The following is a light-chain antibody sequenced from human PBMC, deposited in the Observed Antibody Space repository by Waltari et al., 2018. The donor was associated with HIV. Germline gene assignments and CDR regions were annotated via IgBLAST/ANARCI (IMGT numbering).Light chain of an antibody. J-gene: IGKJ1*01. Sequence: DIQMTQSPASLSASVGNRITITCRASQSISSYLSWYQQRPGRAPKLLIYGASTLQSGVPSMFRGGGSGTDFTLTISSLQPGDSATYYCQQAYSTPPTFGQGTKVEIK. CDR2: GAS. CDR1: QSISSY. CDR3: QQAYSTPPT. V-gene: IGKV1-39*01.